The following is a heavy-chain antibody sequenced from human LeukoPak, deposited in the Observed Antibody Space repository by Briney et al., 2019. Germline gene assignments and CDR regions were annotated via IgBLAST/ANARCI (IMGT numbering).Heavy chain of an antibody. CDR2: INHSGST. CDR1: GGSFSGYY. V-gene: IGHV4-34*01. Sequence: SETLSLTCAVYGGSFSGYYWSWMRQPPGKGLQWIGEINHSGSTNYNPSLKSRVTISVDTSKNQFSLKLSSVTAADTAVYYCARESRKGGIAAGRVGSAFDIWGQGTMVTVSS. D-gene: IGHD6-6*01. CDR3: ARESRKGGIAAGRVGSAFDI. J-gene: IGHJ3*02.